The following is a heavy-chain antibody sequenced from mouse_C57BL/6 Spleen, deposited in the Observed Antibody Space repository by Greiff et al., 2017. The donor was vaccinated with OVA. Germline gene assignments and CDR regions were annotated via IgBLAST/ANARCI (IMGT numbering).Heavy chain of an antibody. CDR3: ARSKSSGFDD. V-gene: IGHV1-69*01. J-gene: IGHJ2*01. CDR2: IDPSDSYT. D-gene: IGHD3-1*01. Sequence: QVQLQQPGAELVMPGASVKLSCKASGYTFTSYWMHWVKQRPGQGLEWIGEIDPSDSYTNYNQKFKGKSTLTVDKSSSTAYMQLSSLTSEDSAVYYCARSKSSGFDDWGQGTTLTVSS. CDR1: GYTFTSYW.